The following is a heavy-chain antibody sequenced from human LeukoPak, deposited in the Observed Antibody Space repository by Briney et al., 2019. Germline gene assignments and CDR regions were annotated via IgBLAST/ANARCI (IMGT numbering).Heavy chain of an antibody. Sequence: AETLSLTCTVSGDSISSYYWCWVRQPPGQGLEWIGYIYYSGSTNYNPSLKSRVTMSVDTSTNQISLTLTSVTAADTAVYYCARGITMLNTWGQGTLVTVSS. CDR3: ARGITMLNT. V-gene: IGHV4-59*01. CDR2: IYYSGST. J-gene: IGHJ4*02. D-gene: IGHD3-16*01. CDR1: GDSISSYY.